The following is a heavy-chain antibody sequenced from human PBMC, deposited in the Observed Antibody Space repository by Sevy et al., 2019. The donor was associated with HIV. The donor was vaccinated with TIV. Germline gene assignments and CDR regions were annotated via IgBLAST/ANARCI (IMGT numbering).Heavy chain of an antibody. Sequence: ASVKVSCKASGYTFTSYGISWVRQAHGQGLEWMGWISDYNGNTNYAQKLQGRVTMTTDTSTSTAYMELRSLRSDDTAVYYCARDYWEPVLGYCSGGSCYSSFFLAISLDYWGQGTLVTVSS. V-gene: IGHV1-18*01. D-gene: IGHD2-15*01. J-gene: IGHJ4*02. CDR1: GYTFTSYG. CDR3: ARDYWEPVLGYCSGGSCYSSFFLAISLDY. CDR2: ISDYNGNT.